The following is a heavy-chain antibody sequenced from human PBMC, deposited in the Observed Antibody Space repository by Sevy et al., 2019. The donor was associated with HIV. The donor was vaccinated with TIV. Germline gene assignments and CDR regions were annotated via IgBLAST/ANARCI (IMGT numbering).Heavy chain of an antibody. V-gene: IGHV3-49*04. CDR2: FKRKADGGTL. J-gene: IGHJ4*02. CDR3: TRWKGAQSVFDY. D-gene: IGHD1-1*01. Sequence: GGSLILSCTASGFTFTDYAMNWVRQSPGKGLEWVAFFKRKADGGTLDHAASVKGRFTISRDDSKNIAYLQMNDLKTEDTGVYYRTRWKGAQSVFDYWGQGALVTVSS. CDR1: GFTFTDYA.